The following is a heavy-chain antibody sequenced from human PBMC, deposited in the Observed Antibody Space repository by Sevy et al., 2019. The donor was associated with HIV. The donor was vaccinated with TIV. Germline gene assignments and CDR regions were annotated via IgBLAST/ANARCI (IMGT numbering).Heavy chain of an antibody. CDR3: ARGGYYYDNAAYYALDS. D-gene: IGHD3-22*01. CDR1: GFTFSNYA. Sequence: GGSLRLSCAATGFTFSNYAMHWVRQAPGNGMEWVAIIWSDGAYQYHGDSVKGRFTISRDNSKNTLYLQMNNVRVEDTAVYYCARGGYYYDNAAYYALDSWGQGTLVTVSS. J-gene: IGHJ4*02. V-gene: IGHV3-33*01. CDR2: IWSDGAYQ.